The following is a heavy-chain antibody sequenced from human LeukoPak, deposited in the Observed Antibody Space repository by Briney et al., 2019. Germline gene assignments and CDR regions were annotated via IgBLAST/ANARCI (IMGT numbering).Heavy chain of an antibody. CDR2: IKQDGSEK. V-gene: IGHV3-7*01. Sequence: GGSLRLSCAASGFTFSSYAMSWVRQAPGKGLEWVANIKQDGSEKYYVDSVKGRFTISRDNAKNSLYLQMNSLRAEDTAVYYCARERVAPYYYYGMDVWGQGTTVTVSS. J-gene: IGHJ6*02. CDR1: GFTFSSYA. CDR3: ARERVAPYYYYGMDV.